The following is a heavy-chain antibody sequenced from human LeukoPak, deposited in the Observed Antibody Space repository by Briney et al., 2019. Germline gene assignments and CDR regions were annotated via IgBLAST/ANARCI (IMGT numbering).Heavy chain of an antibody. CDR1: GYSISSGYY. J-gene: IGHJ6*04. Sequence: PSETLSLTCAVSGYSISSGYYWGWIRQPPGKGLEWIGSIYRSGSTSYNPSVKSPVTISVDTSKNQFSLKLSSVTAADTAVDYCARGFRYYYYGMDVWGKGTTVTVSS. CDR3: ARGFRYYYYGMDV. V-gene: IGHV4-38-2*01. CDR2: IYRSGST.